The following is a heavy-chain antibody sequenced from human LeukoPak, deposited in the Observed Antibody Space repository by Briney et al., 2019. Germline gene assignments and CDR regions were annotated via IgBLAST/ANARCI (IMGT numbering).Heavy chain of an antibody. CDR3: ARGYFDWPFDN. V-gene: IGHV4-59*01. CDR1: GASISSYY. J-gene: IGHJ4*02. D-gene: IGHD3-9*01. Sequence: PSETLSLTCTVSGASISSYYWSWIRQPPGKGLEWIGYIYYSGSINYNPSLKSRVTISVDTSKRQISLKLSSVTAADTAVYYCARGYFDWPFDNWGQGTLVTVSS. CDR2: IYYSGSI.